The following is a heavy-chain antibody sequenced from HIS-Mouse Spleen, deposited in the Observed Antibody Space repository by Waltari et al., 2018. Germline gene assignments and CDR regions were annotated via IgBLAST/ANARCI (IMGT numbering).Heavy chain of an antibody. Sequence: QLQLQESGPGLVKPSETLSLTCTVSGGSISSSSYYWGWIRQPPGKGLGWIGSIYYSGSTDYKPALKSRVTISVDTSKNQFSLKLSSVTAADTAVYYCAREIPYSSSWYDWYFDLWGRGTLVTVSS. CDR3: AREIPYSSSWYDWYFDL. D-gene: IGHD6-13*01. V-gene: IGHV4-39*07. CDR2: IYYSGST. CDR1: GGSISSSSYY. J-gene: IGHJ2*01.